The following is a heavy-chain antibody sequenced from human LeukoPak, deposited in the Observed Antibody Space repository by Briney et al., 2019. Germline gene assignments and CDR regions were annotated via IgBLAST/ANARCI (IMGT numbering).Heavy chain of an antibody. D-gene: IGHD5-18*01. J-gene: IGHJ4*02. CDR2: ISGSGGST. Sequence: GGSLRLSCAASGFTFSSYAMSWVRQAPGKGLEWVSAISGSGGSTYYADSVKGRFTISRDNSKNTLYLQMNSPRAEDTAVYYCAKHSYGNYFGGFDYWGQGTLVTVSS. CDR3: AKHSYGNYFGGFDY. V-gene: IGHV3-23*01. CDR1: GFTFSSYA.